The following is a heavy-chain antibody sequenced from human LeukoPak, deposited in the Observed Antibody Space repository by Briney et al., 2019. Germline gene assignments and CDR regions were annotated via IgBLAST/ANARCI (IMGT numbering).Heavy chain of an antibody. D-gene: IGHD6-13*01. V-gene: IGHV3-74*01. Sequence: QPGGSLRLSCAASGFTFSGHWMHWVRQAPGKGLVWVSRINNGGSDTVYADSVKGRFTISRDNAKNTLYLQMNSLRAEDTAVYYCARDRSWPLYFDYWGQGTLVTVSS. CDR3: ARDRSWPLYFDY. J-gene: IGHJ4*02. CDR1: GFTFSGHW. CDR2: INNGGSDT.